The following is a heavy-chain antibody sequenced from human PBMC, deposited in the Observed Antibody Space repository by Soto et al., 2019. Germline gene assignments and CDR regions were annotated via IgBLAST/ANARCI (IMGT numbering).Heavy chain of an antibody. J-gene: IGHJ5*02. CDR2: IYYSGST. V-gene: IGHV4-39*01. Sequence: SETLSLTYTVSGGSISSSSYYWGWIRQPPGKGLEWIGSIYYSGSTYYNPSLKSRVTISVDTSKNQFSLKLSSVTAADTAVYYCATHIVVVVAATQPDWFDPWGQGTLVTVSS. D-gene: IGHD2-15*01. CDR1: GGSISSSSYY. CDR3: ATHIVVVVAATQPDWFDP.